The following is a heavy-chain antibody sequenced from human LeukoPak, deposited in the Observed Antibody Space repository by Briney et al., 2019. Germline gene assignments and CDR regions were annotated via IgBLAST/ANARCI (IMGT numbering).Heavy chain of an antibody. CDR3: VGCVVVPAADRASLAHNYYYYYMDV. J-gene: IGHJ6*03. V-gene: IGHV4-61*02. CDR1: GGSISSGSCY. Sequence: PSETLSLTCTVSGGSISSGSCYWSWIRQPAGKGLEWIGRIYTSGSTNYNPSLKCRVTISVDTSKNQFSLKLRSVPAADTAVYYCVGCVVVPAADRASLAHNYYYYYMDVWGKGTTVTVSS. D-gene: IGHD2-2*01. CDR2: IYTSGST.